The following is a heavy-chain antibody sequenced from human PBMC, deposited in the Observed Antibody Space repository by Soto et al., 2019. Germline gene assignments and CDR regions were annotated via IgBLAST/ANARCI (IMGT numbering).Heavy chain of an antibody. Sequence: GGSLRLSCAASGFTFSDYYMSWIRQAPGKGLEWVSYISSSSSYTNYADSVKGRFTISRDNAKNSLYLQMNSLRAEDTAVYYCARELDTAADADYWGQGTLVTVSS. J-gene: IGHJ4*02. D-gene: IGHD6-13*01. CDR1: GFTFSDYY. CDR2: ISSSSSYT. V-gene: IGHV3-11*06. CDR3: ARELDTAADADY.